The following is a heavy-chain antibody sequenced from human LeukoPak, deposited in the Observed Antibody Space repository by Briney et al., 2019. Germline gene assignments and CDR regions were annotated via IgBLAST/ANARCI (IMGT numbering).Heavy chain of an antibody. V-gene: IGHV3-23*01. J-gene: IGHJ4*02. CDR1: GFTFSSYA. Sequence: PGGSLRLSCAASGFTFSSYAMSWVRQAPGKGLEWVSAISGSGGSTYYADSVKGGFTISRDNSKNTLYLQMNSLRAEDTAVYYCQSQYSSGWEYYFDYWGQGTLVTVSS. CDR3: QSQYSSGWEYYFDY. CDR2: ISGSGGST. D-gene: IGHD6-19*01.